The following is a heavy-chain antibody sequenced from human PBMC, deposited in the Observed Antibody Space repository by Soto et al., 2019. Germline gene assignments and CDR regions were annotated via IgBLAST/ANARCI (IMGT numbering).Heavy chain of an antibody. J-gene: IGHJ3*02. CDR1: GASISGGHW. CDR2: IYQSGST. V-gene: IGHV4-4*02. CDR3: ARDRGSTMTGDALDT. Sequence: QVQLQESGPGLVKPSGTLSITCVVSGASISGGHWWSWVRQSPGKGLEWIGEIYQSGSTNYNPSLKSRVIISVDNYKNQFSLKLTSVSAADTALYYCARDRGSTMTGDALDTWGQGTMVTVSS. D-gene: IGHD3-16*01.